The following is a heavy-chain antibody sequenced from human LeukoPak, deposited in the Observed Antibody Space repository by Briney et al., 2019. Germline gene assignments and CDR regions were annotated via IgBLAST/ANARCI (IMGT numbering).Heavy chain of an antibody. CDR1: GGSISNYY. J-gene: IGHJ4*02. D-gene: IGHD3-10*01. CDR3: ATVPQPNIWFGELGY. CDR2: IYYSGST. Sequence: SETLSLTCTVSGGSISNYYWSWIRQPPGRGLEWSGYIYYSGSTNYNPSLKSRVTISVDTSKNQFSLKLSSVTAADTAVYYCATVPQPNIWFGELGYWGQGTVVTVSS. V-gene: IGHV4-59*01.